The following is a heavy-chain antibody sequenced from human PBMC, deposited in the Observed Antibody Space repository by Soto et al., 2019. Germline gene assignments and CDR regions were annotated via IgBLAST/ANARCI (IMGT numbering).Heavy chain of an antibody. CDR2: ISPDSGDT. Sequence: QVQLVQSGGEVKRPGASMKVSCKTSGYTFLTFGITWVRQAPGQGIEWLGWISPDSGDTNYAQKLQGRVTMTADTSTTPVYMELRTVSSDDTALYYCATDKIVYPNGAALYNGMDAWGQGTTVTVTS. CDR1: GYTFLTFG. D-gene: IGHD3-22*01. V-gene: IGHV1-18*01. J-gene: IGHJ6*02. CDR3: ATDKIVYPNGAALYNGMDA.